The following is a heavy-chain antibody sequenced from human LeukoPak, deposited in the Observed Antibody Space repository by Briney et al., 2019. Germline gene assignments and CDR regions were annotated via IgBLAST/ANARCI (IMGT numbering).Heavy chain of an antibody. CDR3: ARVRYYDSTVLTRKRSDYFDY. D-gene: IGHD3-22*01. J-gene: IGHJ4*02. V-gene: IGHV4-4*07. CDR1: GGFVSNYY. Sequence: SETLSLTCTVSGGFVSNYYWSWIRQPAGKGLEWIGRIYTSGSTNYNSSLKSRVTMSVDTSKNQFSLKLSSVTAADTAVYYCARVRYYDSTVLTRKRSDYFDYWGQGTLVTVSS. CDR2: IYTSGST.